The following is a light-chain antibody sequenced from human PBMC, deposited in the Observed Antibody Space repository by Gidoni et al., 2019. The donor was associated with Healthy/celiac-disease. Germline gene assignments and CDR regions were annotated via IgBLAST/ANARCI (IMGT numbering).Light chain of an antibody. CDR3: NSRDSSGNHYV. CDR1: SLRSYY. Sequence: SSELTQDPAVSVSLGQTVRITCQGDSLRSYYASWYQQKPGQAHVLVIFGKNNRPSGTPDRFSGSSSGNTASLTITGAQAEDEADYYCNSRDSSGNHYVFGTGTKVTVL. J-gene: IGLJ1*01. V-gene: IGLV3-19*01. CDR2: GKN.